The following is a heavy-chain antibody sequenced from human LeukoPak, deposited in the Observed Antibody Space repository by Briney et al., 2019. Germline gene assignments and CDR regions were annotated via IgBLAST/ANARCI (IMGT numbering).Heavy chain of an antibody. CDR2: IKSENNGGTT. V-gene: IGHV3-15*01. CDR3: TTGSTSDYGSGSYTTIDY. Sequence: NSGGSLRLSCAASGFTFRNAWMSWVRQAPGKGLEWVGRIKSENNGGTTDYAAPVTGRFTISRDDSRNTLYLQMNSLKTEDTGVYYCTTGSTSDYGSGSYTTIDYWGQGTLVTVSS. CDR1: GFTFRNAW. D-gene: IGHD3-10*01. J-gene: IGHJ4*02.